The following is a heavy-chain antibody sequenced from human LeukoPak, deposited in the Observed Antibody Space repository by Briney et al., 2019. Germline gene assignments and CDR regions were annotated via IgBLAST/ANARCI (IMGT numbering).Heavy chain of an antibody. Sequence: SETLSLTCTVSGGSISSGGYYWSWIRQHPGKGLEWIGYIYYSGSTYYNPSLKGRVTISVDTSKNQFSLKLSSVTAADTAVYYCARGTTVTAEGYFDYWGQGTLVTVSS. CDR2: IYYSGST. CDR3: ARGTTVTAEGYFDY. J-gene: IGHJ4*02. D-gene: IGHD4-17*01. CDR1: GGSISSGGYY. V-gene: IGHV4-31*03.